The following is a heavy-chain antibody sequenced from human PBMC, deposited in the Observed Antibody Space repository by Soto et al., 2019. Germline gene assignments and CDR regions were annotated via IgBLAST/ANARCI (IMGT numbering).Heavy chain of an antibody. CDR1: GITFTNYA. Sequence: EVQLLESGGGLAQPGGSLRLSCAVSGITFTNYAMGWVRQAPGKGLEWVSGISGNVGSTTNYADSVKGRFTISRDNPKNILFLEMNSLRAEDTAVYYCAKHRGFMAGPFDSWGQGTLVIVSS. V-gene: IGHV3-23*01. CDR2: ISGNVGSTT. CDR3: AKHRGFMAGPFDS. J-gene: IGHJ4*02. D-gene: IGHD6-19*01.